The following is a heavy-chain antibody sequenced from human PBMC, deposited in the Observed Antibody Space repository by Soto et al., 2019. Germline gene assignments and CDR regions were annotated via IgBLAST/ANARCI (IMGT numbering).Heavy chain of an antibody. J-gene: IGHJ4*02. Sequence: EVQLVESLGGLVQPGGSLRLSFAASGFTFSSYAMHWVRQAPGKGLEYVSALSRNGGSTYYANSVKGRFTISRDNSKNTLYLQMGSLRAEDMAVYYCARRDGYNFDYWGQGTLVTVSS. D-gene: IGHD5-12*01. V-gene: IGHV3-64*01. CDR1: GFTFSSYA. CDR2: LSRNGGST. CDR3: ARRDGYNFDY.